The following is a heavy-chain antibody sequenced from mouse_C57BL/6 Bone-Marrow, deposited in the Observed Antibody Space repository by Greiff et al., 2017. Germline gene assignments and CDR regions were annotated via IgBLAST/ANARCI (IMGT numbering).Heavy chain of an antibody. CDR1: GYTFTGYW. V-gene: IGHV1-9*01. CDR2: ILPGSGRT. J-gene: IGHJ2*01. CDR3: ARWGWVTITNY. Sequence: VQLLQSGAELMKPGDSVKLSCKATGYTFTGYWIEWVKQRPGHGLEWIGEILPGSGRTNYNEKFKGKATFTADTSSTTAYMQRSSLTTEDSAIYYCARWGWVTITNYWGQGTTLTVSS. D-gene: IGHD2-12*01.